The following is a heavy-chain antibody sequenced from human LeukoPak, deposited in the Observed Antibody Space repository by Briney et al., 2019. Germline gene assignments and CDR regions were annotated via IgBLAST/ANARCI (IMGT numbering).Heavy chain of an antibody. J-gene: IGHJ4*02. D-gene: IGHD3-3*01. CDR1: GDSVSSNGAS. CDR3: GRETDFGVVTN. CDR2: TYYRSQQWHS. V-gene: IGHV6-1*01. Sequence: SQTLSLTCAISGDSVSSNGASWNWIRQSPSRGLEWLGRTYYRSQQWHSDYAPSVKGRITLNPDTSKNQFPLHLNSMTPEDTAVYYCGRETDFGVVTNWGRGTLVTVSS.